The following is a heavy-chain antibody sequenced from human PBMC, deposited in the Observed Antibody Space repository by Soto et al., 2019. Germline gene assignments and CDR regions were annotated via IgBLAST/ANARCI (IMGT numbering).Heavy chain of an antibody. V-gene: IGHV3-23*01. CDR3: ARDPYYYDSSGYYLGDYYYYGMDV. D-gene: IGHD3-22*01. Sequence: EVQLLESGGGLVQPGGSLRLSCAASGFTFSSYAMSWVRQAPGKGLEWVSAISGSGGSTYYADSVKGRFTISRDNSKNTLYLQMNSLRAEDTAVYYCARDPYYYDSSGYYLGDYYYYGMDVWGQGTTVTVSS. J-gene: IGHJ6*02. CDR1: GFTFSSYA. CDR2: ISGSGGST.